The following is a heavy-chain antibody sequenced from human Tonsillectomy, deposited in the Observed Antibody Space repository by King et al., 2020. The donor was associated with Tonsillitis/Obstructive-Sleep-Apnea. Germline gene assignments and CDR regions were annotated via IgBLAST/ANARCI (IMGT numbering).Heavy chain of an antibody. V-gene: IGHV3-23*04. CDR2: ISGSGATT. CDR3: AKISSWEFLRYLDY. CDR1: GFTFSTYA. Sequence: VQLVESGGLLLQPGGSLRLSCAASGFTFSTYAMSWVRQAPGKGLEWVSSISGSGATTYYADSVKGRFTISRDNSKNTLYLQMNTLRAEYTAIYYCAKISSWEFLRYLDYWGQGTLVTVYS. J-gene: IGHJ4*02. D-gene: IGHD3-10*01.